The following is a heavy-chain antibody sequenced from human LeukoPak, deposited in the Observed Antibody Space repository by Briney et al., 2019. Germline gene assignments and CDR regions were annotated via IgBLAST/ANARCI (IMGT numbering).Heavy chain of an antibody. V-gene: IGHV1-69*06. CDR2: IIPIFGTA. CDR1: GGTFSSYA. D-gene: IGHD6-19*01. CDR3: ARAKYSSGWYGPYYYYGMDV. J-gene: IGHJ6*04. Sequence: GASVKVPCKASGGTFSSYAISWVRQAPGQGLEWMGGIIPIFGTANYAQKFQGRVTITADKSTSTAYMELSSLRSEDTAVYYCARAKYSSGWYGPYYYYGMDVWGKGTTVTVSS.